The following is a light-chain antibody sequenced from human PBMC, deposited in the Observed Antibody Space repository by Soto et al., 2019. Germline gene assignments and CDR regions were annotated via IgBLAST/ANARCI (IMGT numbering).Light chain of an antibody. Sequence: EIVLTQSPGTLSLSPGERATLSCTASQSVRSGYVAWYQQKPGQAPRLLIYGASFRASGISDRFSGSGSGTGFTLTISRMEPEDVAVYYGQQYAGSPRTFGQGTKVDIK. CDR3: QQYAGSPRT. CDR2: GAS. J-gene: IGKJ1*01. V-gene: IGKV3-20*01. CDR1: QSVRSGY.